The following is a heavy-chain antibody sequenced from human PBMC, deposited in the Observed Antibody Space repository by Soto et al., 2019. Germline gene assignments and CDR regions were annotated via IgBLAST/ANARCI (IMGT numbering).Heavy chain of an antibody. CDR3: TTPRDYGAFDI. D-gene: IGHD4-17*01. Sequence: KPGGSLRLSCAASGFTFSNALMSWVRQAPGKGLEWVGRIKSKTDGGTTDYAAPVKGRFTISRDDSKNTLYLQMNSLKTEDTAVYYCTTPRDYGAFDIWGQGTMVTVSS. V-gene: IGHV3-15*01. CDR1: GFTFSNAL. CDR2: IKSKTDGGTT. J-gene: IGHJ3*02.